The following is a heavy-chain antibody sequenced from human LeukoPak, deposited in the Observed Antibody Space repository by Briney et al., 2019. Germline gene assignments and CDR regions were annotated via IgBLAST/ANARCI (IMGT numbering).Heavy chain of an antibody. CDR2: INHSGST. CDR1: GGSFSGYY. Sequence: ETLSLTCAVYGGSFSGYYWSWLRQPPGKGLEWIGEINHSGSTNYNPSLKSRVTISVDTSKNQFSLKLSSVTAADTAVYYCARVGVLDTAMPIYYFDYWGQGTLVTVSS. D-gene: IGHD5-18*01. J-gene: IGHJ4*02. V-gene: IGHV4-34*01. CDR3: ARVGVLDTAMPIYYFDY.